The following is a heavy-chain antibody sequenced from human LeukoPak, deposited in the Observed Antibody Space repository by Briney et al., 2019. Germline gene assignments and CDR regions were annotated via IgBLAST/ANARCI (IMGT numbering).Heavy chain of an antibody. J-gene: IGHJ4*02. CDR1: GGSISSYY. CDR2: IYTSGST. V-gene: IGHV4-4*07. D-gene: IGHD3-22*01. CDR3: AREVRSSGYSLDY. Sequence: SETLSPTCTVSGGSISSYYWSWIRQPAGMGLEWLGRIYTSGSTNYNPSLKSRVTMSVDTSKNQFSLKLSSVTAADTAVYYCAREVRSSGYSLDYWGQGTLVTVSS.